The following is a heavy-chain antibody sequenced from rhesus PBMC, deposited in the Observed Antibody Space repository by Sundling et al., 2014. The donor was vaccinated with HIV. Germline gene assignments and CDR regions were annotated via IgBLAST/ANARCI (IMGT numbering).Heavy chain of an antibody. V-gene: IGHV1-200*01. CDR1: GYTFTSYN. Sequence: QVQLVQSGAEVTKPGASVKLSCKASGYTFTSYNINWMRQAPGRGLEWMGWINPSTGNTAYTQTFQGRVTLTRDTSANTAYMELSSLRPEDTAVYYCARGSVDFDSWGQGVLVTVSS. CDR2: INPSTGNT. CDR3: ARGSVDFDS. J-gene: IGHJ4*01.